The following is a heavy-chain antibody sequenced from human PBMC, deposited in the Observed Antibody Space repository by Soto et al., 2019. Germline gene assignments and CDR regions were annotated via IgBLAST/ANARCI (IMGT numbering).Heavy chain of an antibody. V-gene: IGHV1-8*01. Sequence: QVQLVQSGAEVKKPGASVKVSCKASGYTFTSYDINWVRQATGHGLEWMGWMNPNSGNTGYAQKFQGRVTMTRNTSMSTAYMELSSLRSGDTAVYYCARGINYYDSGDDAFDIWGQGTMVTVSS. J-gene: IGHJ3*02. CDR3: ARGINYYDSGDDAFDI. D-gene: IGHD3-10*01. CDR1: GYTFTSYD. CDR2: MNPNSGNT.